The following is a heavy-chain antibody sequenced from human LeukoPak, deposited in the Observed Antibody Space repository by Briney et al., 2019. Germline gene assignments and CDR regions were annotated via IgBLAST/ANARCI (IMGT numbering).Heavy chain of an antibody. V-gene: IGHV3-74*01. CDR3: AKGRGGSYHY. CDR2: IDGDGSTT. Sequence: GGSLRLSCADSGFIFCARWMQWVRQAPGGGRLWVSRIDGDGSTTNYADSVKGRFTISRDNAKNTLYLQMNSLRVEDTAVYYCAKGRGGSYHYWDRGTLVTVSS. CDR1: GFIFCARW. J-gene: IGHJ4*02. D-gene: IGHD1-26*01.